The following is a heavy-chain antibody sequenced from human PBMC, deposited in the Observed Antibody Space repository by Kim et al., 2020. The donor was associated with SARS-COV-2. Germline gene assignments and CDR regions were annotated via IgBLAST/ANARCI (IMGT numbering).Heavy chain of an antibody. Sequence: SVKGRFTISRDNSRNTLYLQMSSLRAEDTAVYYCVKGHCSSTSCYPFDDWGQGTLVTVSS. D-gene: IGHD2-2*01. CDR3: VKGHCSSTSCYPFDD. V-gene: IGHV3-64D*06. J-gene: IGHJ4*02.